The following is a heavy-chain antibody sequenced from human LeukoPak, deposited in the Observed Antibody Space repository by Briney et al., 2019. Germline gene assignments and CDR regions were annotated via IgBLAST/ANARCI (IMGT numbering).Heavy chain of an antibody. V-gene: IGHV1-24*01. Sequence: ASVKVSCKVSGYTXTELSMHWVRQAPGKGLEWMGGFDPEDGETIYAQKFQGRVTMTEDTSTDTAYMELSSLRSEDTAVYYCATDRTPDTAMVPLDYWGQGTLVTVSS. D-gene: IGHD5-18*01. CDR3: ATDRTPDTAMVPLDY. CDR1: GYTXTELS. CDR2: FDPEDGET. J-gene: IGHJ4*02.